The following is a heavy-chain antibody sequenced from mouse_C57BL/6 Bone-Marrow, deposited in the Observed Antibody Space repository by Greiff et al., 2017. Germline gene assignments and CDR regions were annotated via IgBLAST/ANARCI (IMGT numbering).Heavy chain of an antibody. Sequence: VKLMESGAELARPGASVKLSCKASGYTFTSYGISWVKQRTGQGLEWIGEIYPRSGNTYYNEKFKGKATLTADKSSSTAYMELRSLTSEDSAVYFCARGDGNVYFDYWGQGTTLTVSS. CDR2: IYPRSGNT. CDR1: GYTFTSYG. V-gene: IGHV1-81*01. D-gene: IGHD2-1*01. CDR3: ARGDGNVYFDY. J-gene: IGHJ2*01.